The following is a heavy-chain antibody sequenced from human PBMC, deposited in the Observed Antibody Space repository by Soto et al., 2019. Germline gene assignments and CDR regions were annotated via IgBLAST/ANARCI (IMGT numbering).Heavy chain of an antibody. V-gene: IGHV3-30*18. CDR1: GFTFSSYG. CDR2: ISYDGSNK. J-gene: IGHJ4*02. Sequence: QVQLVESGGGVVQPGRSLRLSCAASGFTFSSYGMHWVRQAPGKGLEWVAVISYDGSNKYYADSVKGRFTISRDNSKNSLYVQMNSLRAVDTAVYYCAKDDGYSSGWFDYWGQGTLVTVSS. CDR3: AKDDGYSSGWFDY. D-gene: IGHD6-19*01.